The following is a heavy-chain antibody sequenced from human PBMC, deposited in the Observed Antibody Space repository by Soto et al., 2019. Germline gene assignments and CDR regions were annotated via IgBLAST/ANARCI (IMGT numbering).Heavy chain of an antibody. Sequence: EVQLVESGGGLVQPGGSLRLSCAASGFTFSSYAMHWVRQAPGKGLEYVSAISSNGGSTYYANSVKGRFTISRDNSKNTLYLQMGSLRAEDMAVYYCARGGGEFELWGRGTLVTVSS. J-gene: IGHJ2*01. CDR3: ARGGGEFEL. CDR2: ISSNGGST. D-gene: IGHD3-16*01. CDR1: GFTFSSYA. V-gene: IGHV3-64*01.